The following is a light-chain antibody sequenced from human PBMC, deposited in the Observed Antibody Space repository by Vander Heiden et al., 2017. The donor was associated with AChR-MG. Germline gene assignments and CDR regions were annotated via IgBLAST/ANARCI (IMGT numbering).Light chain of an antibody. CDR2: GAS. CDR1: QSLSTY. V-gene: IGKV3-11*01. CDR3: QQRRSWPRT. Sequence: EIVLTQYPVTLSLSPGARATLTCRASQSLSTYLAWYQQKPGQPPRLLVYGASTRASGVPDRFNGSGSGTDFILTISSLEPEDFAVYYCQQRRSWPRTFGQGS. J-gene: IGKJ1*01.